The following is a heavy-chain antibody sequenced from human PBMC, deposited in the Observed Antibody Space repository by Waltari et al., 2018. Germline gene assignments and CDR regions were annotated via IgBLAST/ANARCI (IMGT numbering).Heavy chain of an antibody. CDR2: IYPGDSDT. D-gene: IGHD2-8*01. CDR3: ARRGPNEYFED. J-gene: IGHJ4*02. Sequence: EVQLVQSGAELKKSGDSLKITCKGSGYRFSNYWLGWVRQMPGKGLEWGGSIYPGDSDTRYSPSFQGQVSISADRSVNTAYLQWSRLKASDTAMYYCARRGPNEYFEDWGQGTLVTVSS. CDR1: GYRFSNYW. V-gene: IGHV5-51*03.